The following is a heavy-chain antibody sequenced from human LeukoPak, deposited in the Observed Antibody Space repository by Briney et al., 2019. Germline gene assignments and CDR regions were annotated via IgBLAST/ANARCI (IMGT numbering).Heavy chain of an antibody. J-gene: IGHJ4*02. CDR3: ARLYSSSFPTTFDY. V-gene: IGHV3-21*01. D-gene: IGHD6-6*01. CDR2: ISSSSSYI. Sequence: GGSLRLSCAASGFTFSSYSINWVRQAPGKGLEWVSSISSSSSYIYYADSVKGRFTISRDNAKNSLYLQMNSLRAEDTAVYYCARLYSSSFPTTFDYWGQGTLVTVSS. CDR1: GFTFSSYS.